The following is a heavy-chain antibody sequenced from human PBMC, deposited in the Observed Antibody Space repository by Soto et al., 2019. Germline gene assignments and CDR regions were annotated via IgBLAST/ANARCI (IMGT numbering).Heavy chain of an antibody. Sequence: QVQLVQSGAEEKKSGASVKVSCKASGYTFTSYAMHWVRQAPGQRLEWMGWINAGNGNTKYSQKFQGRVTITRDTSASTAYMELSSLRSEDTAVYYCARIIVVVTALDYWGQGTLVTVSS. CDR1: GYTFTSYA. CDR3: ARIIVVVTALDY. V-gene: IGHV1-3*05. D-gene: IGHD2-21*02. CDR2: INAGNGNT. J-gene: IGHJ4*02.